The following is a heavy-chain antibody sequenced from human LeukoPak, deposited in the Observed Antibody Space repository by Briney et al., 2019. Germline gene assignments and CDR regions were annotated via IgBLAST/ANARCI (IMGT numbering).Heavy chain of an antibody. V-gene: IGHV1-69*16. CDR3: AETHGVP. CDR2: IIPILRSA. Sequence: SVKVSCKTSGVTFSNNSITWVRQAPGQGLEWMGGIIPILRSASYAQKFRGRLRMTSDESTTTAYMELSSLRSEDTAVYYCAETHGVPWGQGTLVTVSS. J-gene: IGHJ4*02. D-gene: IGHD2-8*01. CDR1: GVTFSNNS.